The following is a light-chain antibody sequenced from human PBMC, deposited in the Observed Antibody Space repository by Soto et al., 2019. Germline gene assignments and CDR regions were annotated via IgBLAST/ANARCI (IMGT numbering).Light chain of an antibody. J-gene: IGKJ4*01. CDR3: QQIYSAPLT. Sequence: DIRMTQSPSTLSTSVGDRVTITCRASQSITTYLNWYRQKPGKAPKLLIYAASSLQSGVPSRFSGSGSETEFTLSISSLQPEDFETYFCQQIYSAPLTFGGGTKVDIK. CDR2: AAS. CDR1: QSITTY. V-gene: IGKV1-39*01.